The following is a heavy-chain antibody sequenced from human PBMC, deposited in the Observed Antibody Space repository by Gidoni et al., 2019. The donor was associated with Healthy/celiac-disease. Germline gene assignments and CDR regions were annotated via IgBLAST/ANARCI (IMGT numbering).Heavy chain of an antibody. V-gene: IGHV1-2*02. CDR1: GYTFTGYA. CDR3: ASGAAAGSYYYYYYMDV. J-gene: IGHJ6*03. Sequence: QVQLVQSGAAVKTPGASVKVSCTASGYTFTGYAMHWVRQAPGQGLEWMGWMNPNSGGTNYAQKLQGRVTMTRDTSISTAYMELSRMRSDDNAVYYCASGAAAGSYYYYYYMDVWGKGTTVTVSS. CDR2: MNPNSGGT. D-gene: IGHD6-13*01.